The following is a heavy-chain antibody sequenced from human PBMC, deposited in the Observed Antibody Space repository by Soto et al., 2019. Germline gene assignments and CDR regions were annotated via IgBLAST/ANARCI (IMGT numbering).Heavy chain of an antibody. CDR1: A. J-gene: IGHJ4*02. V-gene: IGHV3-23*01. D-gene: IGHD5-12*01. CDR2: ISGSGGST. CDR3: ARDLHRIGYSGYDFDY. Sequence: AMSWVRQAPGKGLEWVSAISGSGGSTYYADSVKGRFTISRDNSKNTLYLQMNSLRAEDTAVYYCARDLHRIGYSGYDFDYWGQGTLVTVSS.